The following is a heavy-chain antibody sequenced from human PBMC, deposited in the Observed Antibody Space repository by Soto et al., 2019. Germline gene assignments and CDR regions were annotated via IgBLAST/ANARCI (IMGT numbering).Heavy chain of an antibody. J-gene: IGHJ4*02. CDR3: ARHQFNWDFDY. D-gene: IGHD1-1*01. CDR2: IYYSGST. V-gene: IGHV4-39*01. CDR1: GGSISSSSYY. Sequence: QLQLQESGPGLVKPSETLSLTCTVSGGSISSSSYYWGWIRQPPGKGLEWIGSIYYSGSTYYNPSLKSRVTISVDTSKNQFSLKLISVTAADTAVYYCARHQFNWDFDYWGQGTLVTVSS.